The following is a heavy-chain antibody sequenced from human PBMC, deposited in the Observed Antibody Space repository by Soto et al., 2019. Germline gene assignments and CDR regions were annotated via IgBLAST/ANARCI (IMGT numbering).Heavy chain of an antibody. D-gene: IGHD6-19*01. J-gene: IGHJ4*02. CDR3: ATSGYSNGWFDN. V-gene: IGHV4-39*01. CDR2: IYYSGTT. Sequence: SETLSLTCTVSSASISSSSYTWGWIRQPPGKGLEWIGSIYYSGTTYYNPSLNSRVTVSVDTSKNQFSLKVTSVTAADTAVYYCATSGYSNGWFDNWGQGTLVTVSS. CDR1: SASISSSSYT.